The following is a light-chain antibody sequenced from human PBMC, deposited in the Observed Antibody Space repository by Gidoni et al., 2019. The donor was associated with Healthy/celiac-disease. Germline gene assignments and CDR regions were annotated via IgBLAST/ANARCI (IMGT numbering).Light chain of an antibody. J-gene: IGKJ5*01. CDR2: DAS. V-gene: IGKV3-11*01. CDR1: QSVSSY. CDR3: QQRSNWPPS. Sequence: EIVLTQSPATLSLSPGERATLSCRASQSVSSYLAWYQQKPGQAPRLLIYDASNRATGIPARFSGSGSGTDFTLTISSLESEDFAVYYCQQRSNWPPSFXXXTRLEIK.